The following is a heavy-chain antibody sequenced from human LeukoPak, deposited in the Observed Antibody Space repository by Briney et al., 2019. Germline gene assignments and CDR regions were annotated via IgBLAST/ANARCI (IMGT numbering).Heavy chain of an antibody. CDR3: ARVLPAAIAAFDY. D-gene: IGHD2-2*02. CDR1: GFTFSSYA. J-gene: IGHJ4*02. V-gene: IGHV3-21*01. Sequence: KAGGSLRLSCAASGFTFSSYAMSWVRQAPGKGLEWVSSISSSSSYIYYADSVKGRFTISRDNAKNSLYLQMNSLRAEDTAVYYCARVLPAAIAAFDYWGQGTLVTVSS. CDR2: ISSSSSYI.